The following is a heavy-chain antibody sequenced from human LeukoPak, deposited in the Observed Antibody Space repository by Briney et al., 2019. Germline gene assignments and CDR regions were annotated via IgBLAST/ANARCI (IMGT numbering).Heavy chain of an antibody. CDR1: GFTFSNYA. J-gene: IGHJ4*02. CDR3: ARGGNASWDY. V-gene: IGHV3-7*01. CDR2: IKPDGTEK. Sequence: GGSLRLSCAASGFTFSNYAMSWVRQAPGKGLEWVANIKPDGTEKYYVDSLKGRFTISRDNTKNSLYLQMSSLRVEDTAVYYCARGGNASWDYWGQGALVTVSS.